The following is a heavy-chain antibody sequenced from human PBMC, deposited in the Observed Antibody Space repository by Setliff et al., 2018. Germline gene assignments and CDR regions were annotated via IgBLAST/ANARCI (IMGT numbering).Heavy chain of an antibody. Sequence: GSLRLSCAASGFTSSTYAMSWVRQAPEKGLEWVSTIYNGDRNTFHTDSVKGRFIIYRDSSKNTLYMQMNSLRAEDTAVYYCAKPRVELRWGFESWGQGTLVTVSS. J-gene: IGHJ4*02. CDR3: AKPRVELRWGFES. D-gene: IGHD1-7*01. CDR1: GFTSSTYA. CDR2: IYNGDRNT. V-gene: IGHV3-23*03.